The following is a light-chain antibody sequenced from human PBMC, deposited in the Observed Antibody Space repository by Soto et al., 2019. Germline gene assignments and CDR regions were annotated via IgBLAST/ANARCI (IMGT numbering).Light chain of an antibody. Sequence: DIQMTQSPSTLSASVGDRVTITCRASQSVSRWLAWYQRKPGKAPKLLIYEASSLENGVPSRFSGSGFGTAFTLTISSLQPDDFATYFCQQYHRFYTFGQGTKLEIK. CDR3: QQYHRFYT. CDR1: QSVSRW. J-gene: IGKJ2*01. V-gene: IGKV1-5*01. CDR2: EAS.